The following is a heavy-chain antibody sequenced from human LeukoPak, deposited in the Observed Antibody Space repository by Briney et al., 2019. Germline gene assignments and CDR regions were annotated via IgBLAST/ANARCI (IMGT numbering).Heavy chain of an antibody. V-gene: IGHV1-18*01. CDR2: ISAYNGNT. CDR1: GYTFTSYG. D-gene: IGHD4-23*01. CDR3: ARDSSSDYGGNSGPDY. J-gene: IGHJ4*02. Sequence: ASVKVSCKASGYTFTSYGISWVRQAPGQGLEWMGWISAYNGNTNYAQKLQGRVTMTTDTSTSTAYMELRSLRSDDTAVYYCARDSSSDYGGNSGPDYWGQGTLVTVSS.